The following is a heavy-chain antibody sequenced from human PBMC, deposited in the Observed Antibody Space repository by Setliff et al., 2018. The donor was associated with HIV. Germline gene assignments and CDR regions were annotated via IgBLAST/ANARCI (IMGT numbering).Heavy chain of an antibody. CDR1: GYTFTSYG. Sequence: ASVKVSCKASGYTFTSYGISWVRQAPGQGLEWMGWISAYNGNTNYAQKLQGRVTMTTDTSTSTAYMELRSLRSDDTAVYYCARSKDTGMVTLDYYYYGMDVWGQGTTVTVSS. D-gene: IGHD5-18*01. J-gene: IGHJ6*02. CDR3: ARSKDTGMVTLDYYYYGMDV. V-gene: IGHV1-18*01. CDR2: ISAYNGNT.